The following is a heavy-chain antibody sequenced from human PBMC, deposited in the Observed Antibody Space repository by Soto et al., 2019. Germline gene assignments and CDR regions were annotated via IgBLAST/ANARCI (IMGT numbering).Heavy chain of an antibody. D-gene: IGHD6-19*01. CDR3: ASRLGDSSGWYVGGGCFDY. CDR1: GGSISSSSYY. CDR2: IYYSGST. V-gene: IGHV4-39*01. Sequence: QLQLQESGPGLVKPSETLSLTCTVSGGSISSSSYYWGWIRQPPGKGLEWIGSIYYSGSTYYNPSLKSRVTISVDTSKNQFSLKLSSVTAADTAVYYCASRLGDSSGWYVGGGCFDYWGQGTLVTVSS. J-gene: IGHJ4*02.